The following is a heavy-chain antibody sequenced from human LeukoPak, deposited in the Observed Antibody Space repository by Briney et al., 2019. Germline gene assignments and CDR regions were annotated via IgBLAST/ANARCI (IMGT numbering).Heavy chain of an antibody. V-gene: IGHV1-8*03. Sequence: ASVKVSCKASGYTFTSYDINWVRQATGQGLEWMGWMNPNSGNTGYAQKFQGRVTITRNTSISTAYMGLSSLRSEDTAVYYCARGHARPSGSYYDYYYYMDVWGKGTTVTVSS. CDR3: ARGHARPSGSYYDYYYYMDV. CDR2: MNPNSGNT. D-gene: IGHD1-26*01. CDR1: GYTFTSYD. J-gene: IGHJ6*03.